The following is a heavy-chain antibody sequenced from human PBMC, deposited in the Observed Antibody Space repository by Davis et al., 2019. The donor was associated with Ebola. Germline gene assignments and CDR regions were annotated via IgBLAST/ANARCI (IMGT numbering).Heavy chain of an antibody. CDR3: ARGPRYSYGYLYFDY. D-gene: IGHD5-18*01. V-gene: IGHV4-4*02. Sequence: MPSETLSLTCAVSGGSISSSNWWSWVRQPPGKGLEWIGSIYHSGSTYYNPSLKSRVTISVDTSKNQFSLKLSSVTAADTAVYYCARGPRYSYGYLYFDYWGQGTLVTVSS. J-gene: IGHJ4*02. CDR2: IYHSGST. CDR1: GGSISSSNW.